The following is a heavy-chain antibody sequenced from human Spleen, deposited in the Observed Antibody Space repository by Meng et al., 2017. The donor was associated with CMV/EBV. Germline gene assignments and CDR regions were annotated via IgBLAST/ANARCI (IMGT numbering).Heavy chain of an antibody. CDR3: ARGHTGSGSYYKGNWFDP. Sequence: GSFSGYYWSWIRQPPGKGLEWIGQINHSGSTTYNPSLKSRVTISVDTSKNQFSLKLSSVTAADTAVYYCARGHTGSGSYYKGNWFDPWGQGTLVTVSS. D-gene: IGHD3-10*01. CDR1: GSFSGYY. V-gene: IGHV4-34*01. CDR2: INHSGST. J-gene: IGHJ5*02.